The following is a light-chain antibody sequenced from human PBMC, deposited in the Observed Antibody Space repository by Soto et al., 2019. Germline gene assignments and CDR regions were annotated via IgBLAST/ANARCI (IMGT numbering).Light chain of an antibody. CDR3: QQYGYSLWS. CDR1: QSVSSSY. CDR2: GAS. J-gene: IGKJ1*01. V-gene: IGKV3-20*01. Sequence: EIVLTQSPGTLSLSPGERATLSCRASQSVSSSYLAWYQQKPGQAPRLLIYGASRRATGVPDRFSGSGTQTDFTLIISRLEPEDFAVYYCQQYGYSLWSFGQGTKVEIK.